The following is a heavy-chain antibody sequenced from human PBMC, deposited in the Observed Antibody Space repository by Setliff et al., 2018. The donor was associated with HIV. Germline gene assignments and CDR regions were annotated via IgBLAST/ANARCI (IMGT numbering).Heavy chain of an antibody. D-gene: IGHD1-7*01. CDR3: ARAGAVETTHFDY. V-gene: IGHV1-69*13. Sequence: SVKVSCKASGYTFSDYYLHWVRQAPGQGLEWMGGIIPVFGPPNYAEKFQRRLTITADESTNTACMELIGLKSEDTAVYYCARAGAVETTHFDYWGQGALVTVSS. CDR1: GYTFSDYY. CDR2: IIPVFGPP. J-gene: IGHJ4*02.